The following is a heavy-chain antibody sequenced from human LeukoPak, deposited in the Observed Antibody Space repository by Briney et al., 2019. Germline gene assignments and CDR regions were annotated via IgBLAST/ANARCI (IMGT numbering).Heavy chain of an antibody. D-gene: IGHD6-19*01. Sequence: GGSLRLSCAASGFTFSSYAMHWFRQAPGKGLEWVAVISYDGSNKYYADSVKGRFTISRDNSKNTLYLQMNSLRAEDTAVYYCAREDIAVAGTYFDPWGQGTLVTVSS. V-gene: IGHV3-30-3*01. CDR3: AREDIAVAGTYFDP. CDR2: ISYDGSNK. CDR1: GFTFSSYA. J-gene: IGHJ5*02.